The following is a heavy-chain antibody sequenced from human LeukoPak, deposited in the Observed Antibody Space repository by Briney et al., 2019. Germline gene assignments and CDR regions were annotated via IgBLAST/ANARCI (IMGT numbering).Heavy chain of an antibody. CDR2: ISWNSGSI. CDR3: AKDASDTAMAYAFDY. J-gene: IGHJ4*02. CDR1: GFTFDDYA. D-gene: IGHD5-18*01. V-gene: IGHV3-9*01. Sequence: SLRLSCAASGFTFDDYAMHWVRQAPGKGLEWVSGISWNSGSIGYADSVKGRFTISRDNAKNSLYLQMNSLRAEDTALYYCAKDASDTAMAYAFDYWGQGTLVTVSS.